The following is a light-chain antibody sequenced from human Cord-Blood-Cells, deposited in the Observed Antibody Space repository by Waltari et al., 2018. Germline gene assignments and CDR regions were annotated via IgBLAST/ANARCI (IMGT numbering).Light chain of an antibody. CDR1: SSDVGGYNY. Sequence: QSALTQPRSVSGSPGQSVTISCTGTSSDVGGYNYVSWYQQHPGKAPKLIIYYVSKRPSGVPDSFSGSKACTTASLTISGLQSEDEADYYCCSYAGSYTWVFGTGTKVTVL. J-gene: IGLJ1*01. V-gene: IGLV2-11*01. CDR3: CSYAGSYTWV. CDR2: YVS.